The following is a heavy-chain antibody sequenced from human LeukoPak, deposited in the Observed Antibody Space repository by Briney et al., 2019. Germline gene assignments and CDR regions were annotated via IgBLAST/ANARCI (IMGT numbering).Heavy chain of an antibody. CDR1: GYTFTSYD. Sequence: ASVKVSCKASGYTFTSYDINWVRQATGQGLEWMGWMNPNSGNTAYAQNFQGRVTITRNTSISTAYMELSSLRSDDTAVYYCAREERVGGSYFQENPPSYAFDIWGQGTMVTVSS. CDR3: AREERVGGSYFQENPPSYAFDI. J-gene: IGHJ3*02. V-gene: IGHV1-8*03. D-gene: IGHD1-26*01. CDR2: MNPNSGNT.